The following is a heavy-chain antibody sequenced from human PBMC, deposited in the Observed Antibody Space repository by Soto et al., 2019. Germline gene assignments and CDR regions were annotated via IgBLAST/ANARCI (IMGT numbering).Heavy chain of an antibody. Sequence: GGSLRLSCAASGFTFSSYGMHWVRQAPGKGLEWVAVISYDGSNKYYADSVKGRFTISRDNSKNTLYLQMNSLRAEDTAVYYCAKQWLVRTPLFDYWGQGTLVTVSS. CDR3: AKQWLVRTPLFDY. CDR1: GFTFSSYG. D-gene: IGHD6-19*01. V-gene: IGHV3-30*18. CDR2: ISYDGSNK. J-gene: IGHJ4*02.